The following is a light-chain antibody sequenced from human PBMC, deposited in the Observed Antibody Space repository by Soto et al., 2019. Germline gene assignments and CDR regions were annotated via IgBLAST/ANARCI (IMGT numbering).Light chain of an antibody. V-gene: IGLV2-14*01. Sequence: QSVLTQPASVSGSPRRSITISCAGTNSDLGGYNFVSWYQQHPGKAPKLMIYDVTNRPSGVSNRFSGSKSGNTASLTISGLQAEDEADYYCSSYTSSITYVFGTGTKVTVL. CDR3: SSYTSSITYV. CDR2: DVT. J-gene: IGLJ1*01. CDR1: NSDLGGYNF.